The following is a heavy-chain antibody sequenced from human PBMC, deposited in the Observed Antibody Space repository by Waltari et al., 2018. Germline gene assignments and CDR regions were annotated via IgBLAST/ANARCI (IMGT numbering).Heavy chain of an antibody. D-gene: IGHD6-6*01. J-gene: IGHJ2*01. CDR2: IRYDGSNK. Sequence: QVQLVESGGGVVQPGGSLRLSCAASGFTFSSYGMHWVRQAPGEGVEWVEFIRYDGSNKYYADSVKGRFTISRDNSKNTLYLQMNSLRSEDTAVYYCAKDSSSSAWYFDLWGRGTLVIVSS. CDR3: AKDSSSSAWYFDL. V-gene: IGHV3-30*02. CDR1: GFTFSSYG.